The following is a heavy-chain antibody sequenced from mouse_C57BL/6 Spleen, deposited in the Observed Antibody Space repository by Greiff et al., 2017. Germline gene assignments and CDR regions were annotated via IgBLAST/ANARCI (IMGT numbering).Heavy chain of an antibody. V-gene: IGHV5-6*01. D-gene: IGHD2-4*01. CDR2: ISSGGSYT. CDR3: ARPLYDYGAMDD. CDR1: GFTFSSYG. J-gene: IGHJ4*01. Sequence: VQLKESGGDLVKPGGSLKLSCAASGFTFSSYGMSWVRQTPDKRLEWVATISSGGSYTYYPDSVKGRFTISRDNAKNTLYLQMSSLKSEDTAMYYCARPLYDYGAMDDWGQGTSVTVSS.